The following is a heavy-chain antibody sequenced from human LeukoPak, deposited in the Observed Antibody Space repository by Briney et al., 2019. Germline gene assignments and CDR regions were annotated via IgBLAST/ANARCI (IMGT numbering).Heavy chain of an antibody. CDR3: ATHGYYDSSGYYYVDY. Sequence: GASVKASCKVSGYTLTELSMHWVRQAPGKGLEWMGGFDPEDGETIYAQKFQGRVTMTEDTSTDTAYMELSSLRSEDTAVYYCATHGYYDSSGYYYVDYWGQGTLVTVSS. V-gene: IGHV1-24*01. J-gene: IGHJ4*02. CDR1: GYTLTELS. D-gene: IGHD3-22*01. CDR2: FDPEDGET.